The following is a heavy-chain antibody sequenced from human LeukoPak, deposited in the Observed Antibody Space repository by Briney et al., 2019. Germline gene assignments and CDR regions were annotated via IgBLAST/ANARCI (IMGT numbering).Heavy chain of an antibody. CDR2: THYRSKWYN. CDR3: ARDLEAANTYYFDY. Sequence: QTPSLTCAISGDSVSSNSAAWNWIRQSPSRGLEWLGRTHYRSKWYNDYAVSVKSRITINRDTSKNQFSLQLNSVTPEDTAVYYCARDLEAANTYYFDYWGQGTMATVSS. J-gene: IGHJ4*02. V-gene: IGHV6-1*01. D-gene: IGHD6-13*01. CDR1: GDSVSSNSAA.